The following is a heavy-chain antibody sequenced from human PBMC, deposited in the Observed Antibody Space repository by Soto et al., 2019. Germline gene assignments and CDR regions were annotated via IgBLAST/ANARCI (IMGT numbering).Heavy chain of an antibody. CDR1: GLGVSNNY. V-gene: IGHV3-53*01. CDR3: AREDRRRDGRDYYYYYGMDV. J-gene: IGHJ6*02. CDR2: LYSGGTT. Sequence: LRLSCAASGLGVSNNYLSWVRQPPGKWLEWVSVLYSGGTTYYADSVKGRFTISRDNSKNTLYLQMNSLRAEDTAVYYCAREDRRRDGRDYYYYYGMDVWGQGTTVTVSS.